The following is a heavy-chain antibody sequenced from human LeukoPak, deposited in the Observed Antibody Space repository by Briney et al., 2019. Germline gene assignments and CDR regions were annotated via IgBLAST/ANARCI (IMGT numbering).Heavy chain of an antibody. CDR1: GFTFSSYS. Sequence: GGSLRLSCAASGFTFSSYSMNWVRQAPEKGLEWVSSISSSSSYIYYADSVKGRFTISRDNAKNSLYLQMNSLRAEDTAVYYCAREGDYGDYLFDYWGQGTLVTVSS. CDR2: ISSSSSYI. CDR3: AREGDYGDYLFDY. V-gene: IGHV3-21*01. J-gene: IGHJ4*02. D-gene: IGHD4-17*01.